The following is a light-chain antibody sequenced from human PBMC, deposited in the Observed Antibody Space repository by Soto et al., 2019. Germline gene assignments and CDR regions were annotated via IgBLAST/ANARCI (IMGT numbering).Light chain of an antibody. CDR3: QQYGSSLWT. CDR2: GAS. CDR1: QSVSSSY. J-gene: IGKJ1*01. Sequence: EIVLTQSPGTLSLAPGERATLSCRASQSVSSSYLAWYQQKPGQAPRLLIYGASSRATGIPDRFSGSGSGTDFTLTISRLEPEDFAVYYCQQYGSSLWTFGQGIKVDI. V-gene: IGKV3-20*01.